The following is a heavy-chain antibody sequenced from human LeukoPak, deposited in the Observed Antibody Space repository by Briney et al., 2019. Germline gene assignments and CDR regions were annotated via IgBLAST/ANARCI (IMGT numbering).Heavy chain of an antibody. CDR2: IYSRGST. V-gene: IGHV4-4*07. D-gene: IGHD3-22*01. CDR1: GGSISSYY. J-gene: IGHJ4*02. CDR3: ARVYQSSGISSGYFDY. Sequence: SETLSLTCTVSGGSISSYYWSWIRQPAGKRPEWIGRIYSRGSTSYNPSLKSRVTMSVDTSKNQVSLKLSSATAADTAMYYCARVYQSSGISSGYFDYWGQGTLVTVSS.